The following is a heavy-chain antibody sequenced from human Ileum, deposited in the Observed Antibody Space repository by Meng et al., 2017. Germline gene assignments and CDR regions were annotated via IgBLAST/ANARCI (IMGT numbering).Heavy chain of an antibody. CDR3: AKNGAYCLES. CDR2: FHPGSGA. Sequence: QGAPQESGPGLVKPSGTLSLTCAVSGGSISGGTWWSWVRQPPGKGLQWIGQFHPGSGAAYNPSLETRVTISVDTSKNQFSLELTSVTAADTAVYYCAKNGAYCLESWGQGTLVTVSS. D-gene: IGHD2-21*01. CDR1: GGSISGGTW. J-gene: IGHJ4*02. V-gene: IGHV4-4*02.